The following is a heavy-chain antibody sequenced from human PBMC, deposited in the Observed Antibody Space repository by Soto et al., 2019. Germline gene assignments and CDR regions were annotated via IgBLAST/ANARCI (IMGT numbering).Heavy chain of an antibody. CDR1: GDSITTNGYY. CDR3: ARSHYTYGLLIDY. Sequence: SETLSLTCSVSGDSITTNGYYWGWIRQTPGKGLQWIGNVYWTGSTFSHPSLTSRVFISVDTSKNEFSLRLTSVTAADTAVYYCARSHYTYGLLIDYWGPGTLVTV. CDR2: VYWTGST. D-gene: IGHD2-8*01. V-gene: IGHV4-39*01. J-gene: IGHJ4*02.